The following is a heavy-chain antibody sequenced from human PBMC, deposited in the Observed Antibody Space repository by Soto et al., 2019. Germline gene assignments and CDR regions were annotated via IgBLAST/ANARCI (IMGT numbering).Heavy chain of an antibody. D-gene: IGHD3-22*01. V-gene: IGHV3-33*01. J-gene: IGHJ4*02. Sequence: QVQLVESGGGVVQPGRSLRLSCAASGFTFSSYGMHWVRQAPGKGLEGVAVIWYDGSNKYYADSVKGRFTISRDNSKNTLYLQMNSLRAEDTAVYYCARSSHYDSSGDFDYWGQGTLVTVSS. CDR3: ARSSHYDSSGDFDY. CDR1: GFTFSSYG. CDR2: IWYDGSNK.